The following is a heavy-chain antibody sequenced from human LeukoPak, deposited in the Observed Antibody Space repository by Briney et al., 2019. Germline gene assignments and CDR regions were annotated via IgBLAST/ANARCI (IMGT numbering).Heavy chain of an antibody. D-gene: IGHD6-13*01. CDR1: GYTFTNYY. J-gene: IGHJ5*02. CDR2: IDPRGGST. CDR3: ARSHSSWYWFDP. Sequence: GASVKVSCKASGYTFTNYYMHWVRQAPGQGLEWMGVIDPRGGSTTYAQEVQGRFTMTRDTSTSTVYMELRSLNSEDTAVYYCARSHSSWYWFDPWGQGTLVTVS. V-gene: IGHV1-46*01.